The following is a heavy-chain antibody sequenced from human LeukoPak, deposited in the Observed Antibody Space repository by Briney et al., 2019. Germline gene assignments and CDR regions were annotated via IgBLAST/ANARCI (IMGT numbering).Heavy chain of an antibody. D-gene: IGHD4-23*01. CDR3: YGANAEH. CDR1: GFTFSSYW. Sequence: GGSLRLSCAASGFTFSSYWMHWVRQAPGKGLVWVSGTNTDGSSTMYADSVKGRFTIARDNAKNTLYLQMNSPRAEDTAVYYCYGANAEHWGQGTLVTVSS. V-gene: IGHV3-74*03. CDR2: TNTDGSST. J-gene: IGHJ1*01.